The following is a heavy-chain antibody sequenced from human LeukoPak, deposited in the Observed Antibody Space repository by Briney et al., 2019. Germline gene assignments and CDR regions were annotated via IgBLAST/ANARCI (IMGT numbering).Heavy chain of an antibody. D-gene: IGHD5-18*01. J-gene: IGHJ4*02. CDR2: TYYRSKWSK. V-gene: IGHV6-1*01. CDR1: GDSVSSNSAA. CDR3: ARSLDTDLRE. Sequence: SQTLSLTCAISGDSVSSNSAAWNWIRQSPSRGLEWLGRTYYRSKWSKDYAVSVKSRMTINPDTSNNQLSLQLNSVTPEDTAVYYCARSLDTDLREWGQGTLVTVSS.